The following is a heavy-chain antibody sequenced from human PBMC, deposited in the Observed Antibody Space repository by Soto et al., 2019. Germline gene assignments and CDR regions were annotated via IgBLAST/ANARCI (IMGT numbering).Heavy chain of an antibody. D-gene: IGHD3-9*01. V-gene: IGHV1-3*01. CDR3: VRDRAPYKSSDWVFDY. CDR1: GYSFTHYD. J-gene: IGHJ4*02. Sequence: QVQLVQSGAEVKKPGASVKVSCKASGYSFTHYDLHWVRQAPGQRLEWMGWINAANDKTKFSQRFQGRVTITRDTSAGTAKMELSSLTSEDTAVYYCVRDRAPYKSSDWVFDYWGQGTPVTVSS. CDR2: INAANDKT.